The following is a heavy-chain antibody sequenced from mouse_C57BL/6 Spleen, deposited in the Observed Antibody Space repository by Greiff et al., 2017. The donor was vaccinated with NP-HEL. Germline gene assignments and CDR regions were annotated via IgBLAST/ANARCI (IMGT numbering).Heavy chain of an antibody. D-gene: IGHD4-1*01. CDR1: GFTFSDYG. V-gene: IGHV5-17*01. CDR2: ISSGSSTI. J-gene: IGHJ4*01. Sequence: EVKLMESGGGLVKPGGSLKLSCAASGFTFSDYGMHWVRQAPEKGLEWVAYISSGSSTIYYADTVKGRFTISRDNAKNTLFLQMTSLRSEDTAMYYCARDWDVDYAMDYWGQGTSVTVSS. CDR3: ARDWDVDYAMDY.